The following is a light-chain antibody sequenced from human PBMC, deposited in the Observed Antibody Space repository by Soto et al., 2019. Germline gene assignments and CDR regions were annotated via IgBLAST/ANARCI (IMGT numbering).Light chain of an antibody. CDR2: KAS. J-gene: IGKJ1*01. Sequence: DIQMNQSPSTLSASVGDRVTISSRASQRISIWWDWYQQKPGKAPKLLIYKASSLESGVPSRFSGSGSGTEFTLIISSLQADEFATYYCQQHNSYPWTFGQGTKVEIK. CDR1: QRISIW. CDR3: QQHNSYPWT. V-gene: IGKV1-5*03.